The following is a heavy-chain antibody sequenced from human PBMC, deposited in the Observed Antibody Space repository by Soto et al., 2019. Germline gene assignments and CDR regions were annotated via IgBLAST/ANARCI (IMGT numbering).Heavy chain of an antibody. CDR2: IHSSGKT. CDR1: GGSISSHF. Sequence: SETLSLTCTVSGGSISSHFWTWIRQPPGMGLEWIGNIHSSGKTDYAPSLKSRVTISLDTSKNQFSLKLSSMTAADTAMYYCARDAYTDILAAFDIWSQGQMVTVS. D-gene: IGHD5-12*01. CDR3: ARDAYTDILAAFDI. J-gene: IGHJ3*02. V-gene: IGHV4-59*11.